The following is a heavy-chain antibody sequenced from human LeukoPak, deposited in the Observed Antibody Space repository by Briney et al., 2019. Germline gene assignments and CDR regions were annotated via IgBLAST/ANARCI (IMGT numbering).Heavy chain of an antibody. V-gene: IGHV3-9*01. CDR1: GFTFDDYA. CDR2: ISWNSGSI. J-gene: IGHJ4*02. D-gene: IGHD1-26*01. Sequence: GGSLRLSCAASGFTFDDYAMHWVRQAPGKGLEWVSGISWNSGSIGYADSVKGRFTISRDNAKNSLYLQMNSLRAEGTALYYCAKDISGSYLTVFDYWGQGTLVTVSS. CDR3: AKDISGSYLTVFDY.